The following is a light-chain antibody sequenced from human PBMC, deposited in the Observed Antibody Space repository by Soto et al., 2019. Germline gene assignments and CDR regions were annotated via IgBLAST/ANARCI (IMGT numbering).Light chain of an antibody. J-gene: IGKJ1*01. CDR2: GAS. Sequence: EIVMSQSPATLSVSPGERATLSCRASQGVNSNLAWYQQKPGQAPRLLIYGASTRAAGIPATFSGSGSGTEFTLTISSLQSEDFAVYYCQQHNSWPWTFGQGTKVDIK. CDR3: QQHNSWPWT. V-gene: IGKV3-15*01. CDR1: QGVNSN.